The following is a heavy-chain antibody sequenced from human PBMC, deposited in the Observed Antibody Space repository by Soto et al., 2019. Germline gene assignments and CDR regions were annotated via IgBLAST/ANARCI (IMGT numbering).Heavy chain of an antibody. CDR1: GYTFTSYG. D-gene: IGHD1-26*01. Sequence: QAQLVQSRPEVKKPGASVKVSCKASGYTFTSYGISWVRQARGQGLEWMGWISNYNGNTNYAQKLQGRVTMTTDTSTATAYMELRSLRSDDTAVYFCATDYLVGLTWPDRHAFDIWGQGTMVTVSS. J-gene: IGHJ3*02. CDR2: ISNYNGNT. CDR3: ATDYLVGLTWPDRHAFDI. V-gene: IGHV1-18*01.